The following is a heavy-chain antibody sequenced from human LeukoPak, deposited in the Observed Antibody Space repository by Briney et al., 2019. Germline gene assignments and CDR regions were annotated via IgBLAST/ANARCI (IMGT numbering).Heavy chain of an antibody. Sequence: AGGSLRLSCAASKFTFSNYGMTWVRQAPGKGPMWVSRICPDGTVTNYADSVKARFIISRDNARNTVYLQMNSLRVEDTAVYYCVRDFRSADYWGQGTLVTVSS. V-gene: IGHV3-74*01. CDR3: VRDFRSADY. CDR1: KFTFSNYG. CDR2: ICPDGTVT. J-gene: IGHJ4*02.